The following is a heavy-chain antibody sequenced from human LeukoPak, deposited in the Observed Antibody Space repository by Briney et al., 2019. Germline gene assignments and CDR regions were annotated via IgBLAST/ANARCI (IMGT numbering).Heavy chain of an antibody. CDR2: KRYDGSNK. V-gene: IGHV3-30*02. CDR1: GFTFSSYG. D-gene: IGHD6-13*01. CDR3: AKDKPGIAAAYFDY. J-gene: IGHJ4*02. Sequence: LPGGSLRLSCAASGFTFSSYGMHWVRQAPGKGLEWVAFKRYDGSNKYYADSVKGRFTISRDNSKNTLYPQMNSLRAEDTAVYYCAKDKPGIAAAYFDYWGQGTLVTVSS.